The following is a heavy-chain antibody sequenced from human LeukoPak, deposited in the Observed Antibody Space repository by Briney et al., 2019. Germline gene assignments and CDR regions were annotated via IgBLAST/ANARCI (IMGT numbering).Heavy chain of an antibody. CDR3: ARGRTSEFDY. Sequence: GGSLRLSCAVSGITFSTYSMNWVRQAPGKGLEWVSSISSSSTYIYYADSVKGRFTISGDNAKNSLYLQMNSLRAEDTAVYYCARGRTSEFDYWGQGTLVAVSS. CDR2: ISSSSTYI. D-gene: IGHD1-7*01. J-gene: IGHJ4*02. CDR1: GITFSTYS. V-gene: IGHV3-21*01.